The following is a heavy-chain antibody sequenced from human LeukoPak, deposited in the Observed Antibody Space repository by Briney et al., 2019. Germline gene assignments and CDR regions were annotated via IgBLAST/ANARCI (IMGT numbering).Heavy chain of an antibody. J-gene: IGHJ4*02. D-gene: IGHD6-19*01. V-gene: IGHV5-51*01. Sequence: GEPLKISCKGSGYRFTSYWIGWVRQRPGKGLEWIGSIYPGDSYTRYSPSFQGQVTISADKSISTAYLQWSSLKASDTAMYYCASSRAVAGTPLDYWGQGTLVTVSS. CDR1: GYRFTSYW. CDR2: IYPGDSYT. CDR3: ASSRAVAGTPLDY.